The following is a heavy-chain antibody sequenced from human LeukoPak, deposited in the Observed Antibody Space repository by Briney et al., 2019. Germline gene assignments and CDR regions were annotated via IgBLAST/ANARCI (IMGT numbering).Heavy chain of an antibody. CDR1: GFTFDDYA. V-gene: IGHV3-43D*03. CDR3: AKDVGGGSYFDY. D-gene: IGHD3-16*01. J-gene: IGHJ4*02. CDR2: ITWDGDST. Sequence: GGSLRLSCAASGFTFDDYAMHWVRQAPGKGLEWVSLITWDGDSTYYADSVKGRFTISRDNSKNYLYLQMNSLRTEDTALYYCAKDVGGGSYFDYWGQGTLVTVSS.